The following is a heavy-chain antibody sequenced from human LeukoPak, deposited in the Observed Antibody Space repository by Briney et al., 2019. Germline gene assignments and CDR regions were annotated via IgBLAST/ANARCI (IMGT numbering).Heavy chain of an antibody. Sequence: SETLSLTCAVYGGSFSGYYWSWIRQPPGKGLEWIGEINHSGSTNYNPSLKSRVTISVDTSKNQFSLKLSSVTAADTAVYYCARHHYGSGSHYWGQGTLVTVSS. CDR2: INHSGST. CDR1: GGSFSGYY. D-gene: IGHD3-10*01. J-gene: IGHJ4*02. CDR3: ARHHYGSGSHY. V-gene: IGHV4-34*01.